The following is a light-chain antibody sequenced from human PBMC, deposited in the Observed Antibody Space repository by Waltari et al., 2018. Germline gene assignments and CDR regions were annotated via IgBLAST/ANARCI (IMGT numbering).Light chain of an antibody. CDR3: SAYAGTYTGV. J-gene: IGLJ3*02. V-gene: IGLV2-11*01. Sequence: QSALTPPRSASESPGKSVTISCTRTSSDVGGYDYIYWYAHHPSKAPNLIISGVTKRPFVVPDRSSAPNSGNTASLTISGLRAKDEADCYCSAYAGTYTGVFCGETKLTVL. CDR1: SSDVGGYDY. CDR2: GVT.